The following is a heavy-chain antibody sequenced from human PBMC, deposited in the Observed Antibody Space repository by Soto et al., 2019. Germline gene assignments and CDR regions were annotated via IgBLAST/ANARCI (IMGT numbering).Heavy chain of an antibody. V-gene: IGHV1-18*01. CDR3: TKDGQRWLHGPFDY. CDR1: GYTFSNYA. D-gene: IGHD5-18*01. Sequence: QVQLVQSGGEVKKPGASVKVSCQASGYTFSNYAISWLRQAPGQGPEWMGWISAYSGKTDYAPKFQDRLTLTTDTSTSTAYMELRSLRSDDTAVYYCTKDGQRWLHGPFDYWGQGSLATVSS. J-gene: IGHJ4*02. CDR2: ISAYSGKT.